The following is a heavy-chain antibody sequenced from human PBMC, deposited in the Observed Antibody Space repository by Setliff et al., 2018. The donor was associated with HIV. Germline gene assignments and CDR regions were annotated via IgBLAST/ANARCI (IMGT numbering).Heavy chain of an antibody. CDR2: MNPNSGNT. CDR1: GYTLTELS. V-gene: IGHV1-8*01. Sequence: ASVKVSCKISGYTLTELSIHWVRQAAGQGLEWMGWMNPNSGNTGYAQKFQGRVTMSRNTSISTAYMELSSLRSEDTAVYYCARVGSYWTQFDYWGQGTLVTVSS. D-gene: IGHD2-15*01. CDR3: ARVGSYWTQFDY. J-gene: IGHJ4*01.